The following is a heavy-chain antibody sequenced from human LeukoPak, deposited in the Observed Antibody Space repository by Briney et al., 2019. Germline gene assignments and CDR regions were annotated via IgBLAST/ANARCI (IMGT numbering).Heavy chain of an antibody. CDR2: IFSSGST. J-gene: IGHJ6*03. CDR3: AREIVVLPATTYYYYYYMDV. V-gene: IGHV4-4*07. CDR1: GGSISSHY. D-gene: IGHD2-2*01. Sequence: SETLSLTCTVSGGSISSHYWTWIRQPAGKGLEWIGRIFSSGSTNYNPSLNSRVTMSVDTSKNQFSLKLSSVTAADTAMYYCAREIVVLPATTYYYYYYMDVWGKGTTVPVSS.